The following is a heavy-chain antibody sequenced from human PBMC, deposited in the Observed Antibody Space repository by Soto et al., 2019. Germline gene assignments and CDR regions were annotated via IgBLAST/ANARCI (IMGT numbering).Heavy chain of an antibody. D-gene: IGHD5-18*01. CDR3: AAGDSSDTGDH. J-gene: IGHJ4*02. CDR1: GDTLSHYC. Sequence: QVQLVQSGAEVKKPGSSVKVSCKASGDTLSHYCVSCVRQVPGKGLEWMGGTTAILGTRDYAQKFQGRMTITSAASTTTSYMELNSLTSDDTAVYYCAAGDSSDTGDHWGQGTLVTVSS. V-gene: IGHV1-69*01. CDR2: TTAILGTR.